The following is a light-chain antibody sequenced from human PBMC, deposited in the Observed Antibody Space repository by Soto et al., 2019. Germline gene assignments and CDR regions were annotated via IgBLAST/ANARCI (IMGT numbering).Light chain of an antibody. J-gene: IGKJ1*01. CDR3: QQYNNWLWT. Sequence: EVVITQSPATLSVSPGGRATLSCRASQSISDTLAWYQQKPGQAPRLLIHGASARAPGFPARFSGSGSGTDFTLTISSLQSEDFAVYYCQQYNNWLWTFGQGTKVDIK. CDR2: GAS. V-gene: IGKV3-15*01. CDR1: QSISDT.